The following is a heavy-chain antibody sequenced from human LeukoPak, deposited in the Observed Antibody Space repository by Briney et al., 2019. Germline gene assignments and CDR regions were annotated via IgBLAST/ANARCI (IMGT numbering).Heavy chain of an antibody. D-gene: IGHD1-26*01. CDR3: ARVSGSIDY. CDR2: INLNSGNT. CDR1: GYTFTGYD. Sequence: SVKLSCKASGYTFTGYDMNWVRQATGQGLEWMGWINLNSGNTGYAQNLQGRLTVTRDTSINTAYMELSTLRSEDTAIYYCARVSGSIDYWGQGTLVTVSS. V-gene: IGHV1-8*01. J-gene: IGHJ4*02.